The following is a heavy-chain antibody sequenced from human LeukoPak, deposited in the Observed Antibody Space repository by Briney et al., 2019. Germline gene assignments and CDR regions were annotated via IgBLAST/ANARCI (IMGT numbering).Heavy chain of an antibody. CDR3: ASVMFSYGPIDY. CDR1: GFTFNNYA. D-gene: IGHD3-16*01. Sequence: GGSLRLSCAVSGFTFNNYAMYWVRQAPGKGLEWVAVITYDGSNKEYADSVKGRFTISRDNSKNTLYLQMNSLRAEDTAVYYCASVMFSYGPIDYWGQGTLVTVSS. V-gene: IGHV3-30-3*01. J-gene: IGHJ4*02. CDR2: ITYDGSNK.